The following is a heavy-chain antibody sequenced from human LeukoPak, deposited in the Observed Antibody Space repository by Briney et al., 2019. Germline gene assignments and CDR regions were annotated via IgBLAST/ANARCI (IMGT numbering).Heavy chain of an antibody. CDR3: ARERGRGYYYGMDV. Sequence: GGSLTLSCAASGFTFSSYGMHWVRQAPGKGLEWVAVIWYDGSNKYYADSVKGRFTISRDNSKNTLYLQMNSMRAEDTAVYYCARERGRGYYYGMDVWGQGTTVTVSS. D-gene: IGHD1-26*01. J-gene: IGHJ6*02. CDR1: GFTFSSYG. CDR2: IWYDGSNK. V-gene: IGHV3-33*01.